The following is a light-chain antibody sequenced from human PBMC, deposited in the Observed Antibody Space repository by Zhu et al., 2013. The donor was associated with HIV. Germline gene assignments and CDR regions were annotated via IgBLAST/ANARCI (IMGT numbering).Light chain of an antibody. CDR1: QSVTKY. J-gene: IGKJ1*01. Sequence: EVVMTQSPATVSVSPGERVTLSCRASQSVTKYLAWYQQRPGQAHRLLIYDASTRATGIPARFSGSGSGTEFSLTISSLQSEDFAVYYCQQYNNWPQTFGQGTKVEIK. V-gene: IGKV3-15*01. CDR3: QQYNNWPQT. CDR2: DAS.